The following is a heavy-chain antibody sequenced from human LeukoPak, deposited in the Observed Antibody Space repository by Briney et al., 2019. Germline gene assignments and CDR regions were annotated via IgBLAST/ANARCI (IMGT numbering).Heavy chain of an antibody. CDR2: TNPKNGGT. Sequence: ASVKVSCKASGYTFTDYYIYWVRQAPGRGLEWMGWTNPKNGGTNYAQKFQGRVTMTSDTSISTAYMDLNSLKSDDTAVYYCARRVTAASGFDYWGQGTLVTVSS. CDR3: ARRVTAASGFDY. V-gene: IGHV1-2*02. CDR1: GYTFTDYY. J-gene: IGHJ4*02. D-gene: IGHD6-13*01.